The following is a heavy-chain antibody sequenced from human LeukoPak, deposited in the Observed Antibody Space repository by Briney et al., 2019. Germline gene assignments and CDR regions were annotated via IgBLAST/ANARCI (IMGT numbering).Heavy chain of an antibody. V-gene: IGHV3-30-3*01. CDR3: ARVRDGDYYYYGMDV. CDR2: ISYDGSNK. D-gene: IGHD4-17*01. J-gene: IGHJ6*02. CDR1: GFTFSSYA. Sequence: GRSLRLSCAASGFTFSSYAMHWVRQAPGKGLEWVAVISYDGSNKYYADSVKGRFTISRDNSKNTLYLQMNSLRAEDTAVYYCARVRDGDYYYYGMDVWGQGTTVTVSS.